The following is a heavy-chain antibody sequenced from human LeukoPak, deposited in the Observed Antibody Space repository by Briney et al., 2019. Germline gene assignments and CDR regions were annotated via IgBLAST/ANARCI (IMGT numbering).Heavy chain of an antibody. D-gene: IGHD6-13*01. CDR3: ARGVYIAAAQYGY. CDR2: IYYSGTT. CDR1: GGSISNYY. Sequence: PSETLSLTCTVSGGSISNYYWSWIRQPPGQGQEWIGYIYYSGTTNYNPSLKSRVTISVDTSKNQFSLKLNSVTAADTAVYYCARGVYIAAAQYGYWGQGTLVTVSS. V-gene: IGHV4-59*01. J-gene: IGHJ4*02.